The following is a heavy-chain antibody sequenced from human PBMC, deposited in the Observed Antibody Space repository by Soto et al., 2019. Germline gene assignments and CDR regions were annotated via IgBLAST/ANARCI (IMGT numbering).Heavy chain of an antibody. CDR1: GFTFSSYW. J-gene: IGHJ4*02. D-gene: IGHD5-18*01. CDR2: IYKDGSEI. Sequence: PGGSLRLSCAASGFTFSSYWMSWVRQAPGKGLEWVASIYKDGSEIHYVDSVKGRFTISRDNAKNSLFLQMNSLRPEDTAVYYCAGLDTAMIKTSGFWGQGTLVTVSS. CDR3: AGLDTAMIKTSGF. V-gene: IGHV3-7*01.